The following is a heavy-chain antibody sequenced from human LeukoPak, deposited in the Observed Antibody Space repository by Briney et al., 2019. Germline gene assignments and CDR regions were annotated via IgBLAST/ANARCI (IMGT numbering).Heavy chain of an antibody. D-gene: IGHD2-2*01. CDR1: GGSISSSSYY. Sequence: SETLSLTCTVSGGSISSSSYYWGWVRQPAGTGLEWIGRIYASGSTNYNPSLKRRVTISVDTSKNQLSLKLTSVTAADTAVYYCAGAPAGSLNWLSPLDYWGQGTLVTVSS. J-gene: IGHJ4*02. V-gene: IGHV4-61*02. CDR2: IYASGST. CDR3: AGAPAGSLNWLSPLDY.